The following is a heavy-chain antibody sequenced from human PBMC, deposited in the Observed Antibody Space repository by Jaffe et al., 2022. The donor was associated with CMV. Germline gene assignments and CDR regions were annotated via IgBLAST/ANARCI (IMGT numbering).Heavy chain of an antibody. CDR3: ARHVTMVRGVIWGYYYYGMDV. V-gene: IGHV4-39*01. D-gene: IGHD3-10*01. Sequence: QLQLQESGPGLVKPSETLSLTCTVSGGSISSSSYYWGWIRQPPGKGLEWIGSIYYSGSTYYNPSLKSRVTISVDTSKNQFSLKLSSVTAADTAVYYCARHVTMVRGVIWGYYYYGMDVWGQGTTVTVSS. CDR1: GGSISSSSYY. CDR2: IYYSGST. J-gene: IGHJ6*02.